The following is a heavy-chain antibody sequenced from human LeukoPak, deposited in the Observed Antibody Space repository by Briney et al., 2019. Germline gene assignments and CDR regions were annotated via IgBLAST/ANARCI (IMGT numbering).Heavy chain of an antibody. J-gene: IGHJ4*02. V-gene: IGHV4-4*07. Sequence: SETLSLTCTVSGGSISSYYWSWIRQPAGKGLEWIGRIYTSGSTNYNPSLKSRVTMSVDTSKNQFSLQLNSVTPEDTAVYYCARVSPSVQNYFDYWGQGILVTVSS. CDR1: GGSISSYY. CDR2: IYTSGST. CDR3: ARVSPSVQNYFDY. D-gene: IGHD1-1*01.